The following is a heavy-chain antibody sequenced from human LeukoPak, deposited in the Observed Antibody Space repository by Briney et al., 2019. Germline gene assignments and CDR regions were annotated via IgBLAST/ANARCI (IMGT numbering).Heavy chain of an antibody. Sequence: ASVKVSCKASGYTFTSYGISWVRQAPGQGLEWMGWISAYNGNTNYAQKLQGRVTMTTDTSTSTAHMELRSLRSDDTAVYYCARLRPGWLRLPPDYWGQGTLVTVSS. CDR2: ISAYNGNT. CDR1: GYTFTSYG. J-gene: IGHJ4*02. CDR3: ARLRPGWLRLPPDY. D-gene: IGHD5-12*01. V-gene: IGHV1-18*01.